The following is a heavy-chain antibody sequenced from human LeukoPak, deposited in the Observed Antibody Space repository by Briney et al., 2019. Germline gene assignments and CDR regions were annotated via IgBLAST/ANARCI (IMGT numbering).Heavy chain of an antibody. D-gene: IGHD5-18*01. CDR2: INPSGGST. CDR3: AREGYSYGYGY. Sequence: ASVKVSCKASGYTFTSYYMHWVRQAPGQGLEWMGIINPSGGSTSYAQKFQGRVTMTRDTSTSTVYMGLSSLRSEDTAVYYCAREGYSYGYGYWGQGTLVTVSS. CDR1: GYTFTSYY. J-gene: IGHJ4*02. V-gene: IGHV1-46*01.